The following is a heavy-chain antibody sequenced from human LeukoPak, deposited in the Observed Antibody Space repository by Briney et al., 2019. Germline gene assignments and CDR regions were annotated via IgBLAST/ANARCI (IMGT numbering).Heavy chain of an antibody. J-gene: IGHJ6*03. CDR3: ARDYYDFWSGYYTPDYYYMDV. Sequence: GGSLRLSCAASGFTFDDYAMHRVRQAPGKGLEWVSGISWNSGSIGYADSVKGRFTISRDNAKNSLYLQMNSLRAEDTAVYYCARDYYDFWSGYYTPDYYYMDVWGKGTTVTVSS. CDR2: ISWNSGSI. D-gene: IGHD3-3*01. V-gene: IGHV3-9*01. CDR1: GFTFDDYA.